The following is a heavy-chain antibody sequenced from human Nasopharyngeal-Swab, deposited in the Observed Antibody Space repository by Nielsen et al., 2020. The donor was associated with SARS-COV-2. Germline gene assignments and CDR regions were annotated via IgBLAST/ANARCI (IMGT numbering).Heavy chain of an antibody. CDR2: ISGSGGST. CDR1: GFTFSSYW. CDR3: AKDFRNQQWLVDY. J-gene: IGHJ4*02. V-gene: IGHV3-23*01. D-gene: IGHD6-19*01. Sequence: GVLKISCAASGFTFSSYWMSWVRQAPGKGLEWVSAISGSGGSTYYADSVKGRFTISRDNSKNTLYLQMNSLRAEDTAVYYCAKDFRNQQWLVDYWGQGTLVTVSS.